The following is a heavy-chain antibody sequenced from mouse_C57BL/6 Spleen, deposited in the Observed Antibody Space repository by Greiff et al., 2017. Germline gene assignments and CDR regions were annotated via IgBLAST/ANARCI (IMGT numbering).Heavy chain of an antibody. CDR3: ARQRELPFYAMDY. J-gene: IGHJ4*01. D-gene: IGHD6-1*01. V-gene: IGHV5-6*01. Sequence: EVNVVESGGDLVKPGGSLKLSCAASGFTFSSYGMSWVRQTPDKRLEWVATISSGGSYTYYPDSVKGRFTISRDNAKNTLYLQMSSLKSEDTAMYYCARQRELPFYAMDYWGQGTSVTASS. CDR1: GFTFSSYG. CDR2: ISSGGSYT.